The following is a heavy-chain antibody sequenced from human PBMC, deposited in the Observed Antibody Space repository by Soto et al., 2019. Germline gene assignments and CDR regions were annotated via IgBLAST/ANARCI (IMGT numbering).Heavy chain of an antibody. D-gene: IGHD3-9*01. CDR1: GFTVSSNY. Sequence: GGSLRLSCAASGFTVSSNYMSWVRQAPGKGLEWVSVIYSGGSTYYADSVKGRFTISRHNSKNTLYLQMNSLRAEDTAVYYCAAIYDILTGYALGYYMDVWGKGTTVTVSS. CDR2: IYSGGST. J-gene: IGHJ6*03. CDR3: AAIYDILTGYALGYYMDV. V-gene: IGHV3-53*04.